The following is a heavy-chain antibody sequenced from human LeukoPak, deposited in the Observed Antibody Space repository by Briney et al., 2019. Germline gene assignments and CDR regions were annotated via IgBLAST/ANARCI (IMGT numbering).Heavy chain of an antibody. Sequence: GGSLRLSCAASGFTFSNYWMSWVRQAPGKGLEWVANIQQDGSEKYCVDSVKGRFTISRDNAKNSLYLQMNSLRAEDTAVYYCARDKIVGATYFDYWGRGTLATVSS. CDR2: IQQDGSEK. D-gene: IGHD1-26*01. V-gene: IGHV3-7*01. CDR3: ARDKIVGATYFDY. J-gene: IGHJ4*02. CDR1: GFTFSNYW.